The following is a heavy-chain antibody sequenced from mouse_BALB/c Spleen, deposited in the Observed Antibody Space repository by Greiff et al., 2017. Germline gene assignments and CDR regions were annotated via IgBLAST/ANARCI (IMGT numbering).Heavy chain of an antibody. CDR2: ISSGGSYT. D-gene: IGHD2-1*01. J-gene: IGHJ1*01. CDR3: TRDRGGKYPYFDV. CDR1: GFTFSSYT. Sequence: EVMLVESGGGLVKPGGSLKLSCAASGFTFSSYTMSWVRQTPEKRLEWVATISSGGSYTYYPDSVKGRFTISRDNAKNTLYLQMSSLKSEDTAMYYCTRDRGGKYPYFDVWGEGTTVTVSS. V-gene: IGHV5-6-4*01.